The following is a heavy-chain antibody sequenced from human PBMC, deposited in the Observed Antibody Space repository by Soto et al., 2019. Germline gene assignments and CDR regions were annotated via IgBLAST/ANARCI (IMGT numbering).Heavy chain of an antibody. CDR2: MNPNSGNT. J-gene: IGHJ4*02. V-gene: IGHV1-8*01. CDR3: ARDRSGYCDY. CDR1: GYAFTSYD. D-gene: IGHD3-3*01. Sequence: QVQLVQSGAEVKKPGASVKVSCKASGYAFTSYDINWVRQAAGQGLECMGWMNPNSGNTGYAQKFEXRVTMTRNTTISTAYMELSSLRSEDTAVYYCARDRSGYCDYWGQGTLVTVSS.